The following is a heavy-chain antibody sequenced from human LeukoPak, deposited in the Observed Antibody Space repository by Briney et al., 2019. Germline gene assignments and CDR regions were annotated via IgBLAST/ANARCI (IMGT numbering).Heavy chain of an antibody. V-gene: IGHV3-7*01. CDR1: GFTFSDYW. CDR3: KSGGAAPGSFDN. D-gene: IGHD6-13*01. Sequence: PGGSLRLSCAASGFTFSDYWMSWMRQAPGKGLEWVANIKYDGDEEYYVDSVKGRFTISRDNAKNSLYLHLNSLRVEDTAVYYCKSGGAAPGSFDNWGQGTLVTVSP. J-gene: IGHJ4*02. CDR2: IKYDGDEE.